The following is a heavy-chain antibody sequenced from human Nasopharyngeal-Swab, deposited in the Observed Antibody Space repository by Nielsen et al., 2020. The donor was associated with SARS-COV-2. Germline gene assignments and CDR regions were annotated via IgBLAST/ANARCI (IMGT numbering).Heavy chain of an antibody. J-gene: IGHJ4*02. Sequence: ASVKVSCKASGYTFTGYYTHWVRQAPGQGLEWMGRINPNSGGTNYAQKFQGRVTMTRDTSISTAYMELSRLRSDDTAVYYCARGPRYSSSWYSFDYWGQGTLVTVSS. CDR1: GYTFTGYY. CDR2: INPNSGGT. CDR3: ARGPRYSSSWYSFDY. D-gene: IGHD6-13*01. V-gene: IGHV1-2*06.